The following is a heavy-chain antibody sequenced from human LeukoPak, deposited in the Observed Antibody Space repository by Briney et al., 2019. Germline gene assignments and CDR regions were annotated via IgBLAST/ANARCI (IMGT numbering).Heavy chain of an antibody. CDR2: ISSGGSTI. CDR1: GFTFSSYE. J-gene: IGHJ4*02. D-gene: IGHD4-11*01. CDR3: ARHSNPPL. V-gene: IGHV3-48*03. Sequence: GESLRLSCAASGFTFSSYEMNWVRQAPGKGLEWVSNISSGGSTIYYADSVKGRFTISRDNAKKSLYLQMNSLRAEDTAVYYCARHSNPPLWGQGTLVTASS.